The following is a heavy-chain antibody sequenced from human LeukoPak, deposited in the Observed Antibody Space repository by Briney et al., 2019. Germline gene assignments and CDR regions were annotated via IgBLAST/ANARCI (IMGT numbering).Heavy chain of an antibody. V-gene: IGHV3-23*01. Sequence: PGGSLRLSCAASGLTFSSYAMSWVRQAPGKGLEWVSAISGSGGSTYYADSVKGRFTISRDNSKNTLYLQMNSLRAEDTAVYYCAKDFDFWSGFRFDYWGQGTLVTVSS. CDR3: AKDFDFWSGFRFDY. J-gene: IGHJ4*02. CDR1: GLTFSSYA. D-gene: IGHD3-3*01. CDR2: ISGSGGST.